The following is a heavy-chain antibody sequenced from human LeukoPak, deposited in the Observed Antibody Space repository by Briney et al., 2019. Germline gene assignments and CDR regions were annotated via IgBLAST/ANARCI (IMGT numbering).Heavy chain of an antibody. D-gene: IGHD2-2*01. Sequence: GRSPRLSCAASGFTFDDYAMHWVRQAPGKGLEWGSGISWNSGSIGYADSVKGRFTISTDNAKNSLYLQMNSLRAEDTALYYCAKEICSSTSCAFDFWGQGTLVTVSS. CDR2: ISWNSGSI. CDR3: AKEICSSTSCAFDF. J-gene: IGHJ4*02. V-gene: IGHV3-9*01. CDR1: GFTFDDYA.